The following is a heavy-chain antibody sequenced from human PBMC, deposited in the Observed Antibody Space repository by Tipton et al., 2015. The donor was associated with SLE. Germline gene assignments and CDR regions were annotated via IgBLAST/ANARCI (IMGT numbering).Heavy chain of an antibody. CDR3: VRLIGQLRPSGD. CDR1: GGSVSGGGYS. J-gene: IGHJ4*02. CDR2: IFHSGNT. V-gene: IGHV4-30-2*01. Sequence: TLSLTCAVSGGSVSGGGYSWSWIRQPPGKGLEWIGNIFHSGNTYYNPSLKSRVTISVDASKDQFSLELESVTAADTAVYFCVRLIGQLRPSGDWGQGTLVTVSS. D-gene: IGHD2-21*01.